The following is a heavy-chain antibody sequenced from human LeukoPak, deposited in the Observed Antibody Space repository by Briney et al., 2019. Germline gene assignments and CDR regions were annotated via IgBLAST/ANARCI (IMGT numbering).Heavy chain of an antibody. V-gene: IGHV3-48*04. Sequence: GGSLRLSCAASGFTFSSYSMNWVRQAPGKGLEWVSYISSSSSTIYYADSVKGRFTISRDDAKNLLYLQMNSLRAEDTALYFCARDFTSTHCRNGVCSRQYYFDYWGQGTRVTVSS. D-gene: IGHD2-8*01. CDR2: ISSSSSTI. CDR1: GFTFSSYS. J-gene: IGHJ4*02. CDR3: ARDFTSTHCRNGVCSRQYYFDY.